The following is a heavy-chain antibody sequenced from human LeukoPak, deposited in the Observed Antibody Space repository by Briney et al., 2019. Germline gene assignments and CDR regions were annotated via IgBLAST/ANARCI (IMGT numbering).Heavy chain of an antibody. CDR1: GYTFTGYY. CDR3: AIKSDFWSGYSVSDAFDI. D-gene: IGHD3-3*01. Sequence: GASVKVSCKASGYTFTGYYMHWVRQAPGQGLEWMGWINPNSGGTNYAQKFQGRVTMTRDTSISTAYMELSRLRSEDMAVYYCAIKSDFWSGYSVSDAFDIWGQGTMVTVSS. V-gene: IGHV1-2*02. CDR2: INPNSGGT. J-gene: IGHJ3*02.